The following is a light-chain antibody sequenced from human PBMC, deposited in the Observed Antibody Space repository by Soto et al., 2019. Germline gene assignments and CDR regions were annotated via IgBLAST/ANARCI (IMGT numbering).Light chain of an antibody. Sequence: QSVLTQPASVSGSPGQSITISCTGTSSDVGGYNFVSWYQQHPGKAPKLMISEVSNRPSGVSNRFSGSKSGNTASLTISGLQAEDEADYYCTSYTSNSIVIFGGGTQLTVL. CDR1: SSDVGGYNF. J-gene: IGLJ2*01. V-gene: IGLV2-14*01. CDR2: EVS. CDR3: TSYTSNSIVI.